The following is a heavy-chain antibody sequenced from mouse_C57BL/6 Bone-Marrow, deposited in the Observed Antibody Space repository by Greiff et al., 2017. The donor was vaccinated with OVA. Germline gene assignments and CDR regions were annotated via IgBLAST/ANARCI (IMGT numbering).Heavy chain of an antibody. V-gene: IGHV1-42*01. J-gene: IGHJ3*01. CDR3: ARGGTSPFAY. Sequence: DVQLQESGPELVKPGASVKISCKASGYLFTGYYMNWVKQSPEKSLEWIGEINPSTGGTTYNQKFKAKATLTVDKSSSTAYMQLKSLTSEDSAVYYCARGGTSPFAYWGQGTLVTVSA. D-gene: IGHD4-1*01. CDR2: INPSTGGT. CDR1: GYLFTGYY.